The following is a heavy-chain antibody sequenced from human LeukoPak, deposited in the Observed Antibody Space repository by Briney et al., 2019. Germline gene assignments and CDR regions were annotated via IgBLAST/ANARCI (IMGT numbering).Heavy chain of an antibody. CDR1: SYSISGGYY. D-gene: IGHD6-13*01. CDR3: ARGKGGTAAGTY. V-gene: IGHV4-38-2*02. CDR2: IYYSGST. J-gene: IGHJ4*02. Sequence: KTSETLSLTCTVSSYSISGGYYWGWIRQPPGKGLEWIGSIYYSGSTSYNPSLKSRVTISVDTSKNQFSLKLSSLTAADTAVYYCARGKGGTAAGTYWGQGTLVTVSS.